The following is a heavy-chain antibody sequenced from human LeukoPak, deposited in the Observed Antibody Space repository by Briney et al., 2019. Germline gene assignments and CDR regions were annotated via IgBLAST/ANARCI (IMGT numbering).Heavy chain of an antibody. CDR1: GFPFSSYS. CDR3: ARAISDYDASDI. Sequence: GGSLRLSCAASGFPFSSYSMNWVRPAPGKGLEWVSSISSSSNFIYYADSVKGRFTISRDNAKNSLYLQMNSLRAEDTAVYYCARAISDYDASDIWGQGTMVTVSS. CDR2: ISSSSNFI. V-gene: IGHV3-21*01. J-gene: IGHJ3*02. D-gene: IGHD4-17*01.